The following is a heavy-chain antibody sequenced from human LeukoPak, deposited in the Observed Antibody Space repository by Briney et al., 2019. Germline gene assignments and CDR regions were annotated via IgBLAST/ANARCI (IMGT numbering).Heavy chain of an antibody. CDR1: GISLSNYD. D-gene: IGHD3-10*01. Sequence: PGGSLRLSCVVSGISLSNYDMTWVRQAPGKGLEWVSYISERGGGTMYADSVKGRFTISRDTSLNTLYLQMNNLRAEDTAVYFCAKRGVVIRGILVIGYHQEAYHYDFWGQGVMVTVSS. CDR3: AKRGVVIRGILVIGYHQEAYHYDF. J-gene: IGHJ4*02. V-gene: IGHV3-23*01. CDR2: ISERGGGT.